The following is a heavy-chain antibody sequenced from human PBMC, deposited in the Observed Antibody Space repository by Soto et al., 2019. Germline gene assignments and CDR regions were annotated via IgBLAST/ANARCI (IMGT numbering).Heavy chain of an antibody. J-gene: IGHJ6*02. CDR3: ARDGGRGPSRYYYYGMDV. CDR2: INPNSGGT. V-gene: IGHV1-2*04. D-gene: IGHD2-15*01. CDR1: GYTFTGYY. Sequence: QVQLVQSGAEVKKPGASVKVSCKASGYTFTGYYMHWVRQAPGQGLEWMGWINPNSGGTNYAQKFQGWVTMTRDTSISTAYMELSRLRSDDTAVYYCARDGGRGPSRYYYYGMDVWGQGTTVTVSS.